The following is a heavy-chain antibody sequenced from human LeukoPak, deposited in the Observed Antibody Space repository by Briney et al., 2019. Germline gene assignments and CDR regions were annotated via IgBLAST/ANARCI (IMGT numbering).Heavy chain of an antibody. D-gene: IGHD3-10*01. V-gene: IGHV4-38-2*02. Sequence: SETLSVTCAVSAYSISSDYYWGWIRQPPGKGLEWIGTIYHSGTTYYNPSLKSRVTISVDTSKNQFSLKLSSVTAADTAAYYCARESVLSGTKCFHSWGQGTLVTVSS. J-gene: IGHJ5*01. CDR3: ARESVLSGTKCFHS. CDR2: IYHSGTT. CDR1: AYSISSDYY.